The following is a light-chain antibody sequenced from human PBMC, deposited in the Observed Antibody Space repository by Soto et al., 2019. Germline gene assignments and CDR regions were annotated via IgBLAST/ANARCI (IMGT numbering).Light chain of an antibody. CDR2: LGF. V-gene: IGKV2-28*01. J-gene: IGKJ1*01. CDR1: QSLLHSNGYNY. CDR3: MQALQTSWM. Sequence: DIVMTQSPLSLPVTPGEPASTSCRSSQSLLHSNGYNYLDWYLQKPGQSPKLLIYLGFNRASGVPDRFSGSGSGTDFTLKISGVEAEDVGVYYCMQALQTSWMFGQGTKVEIK.